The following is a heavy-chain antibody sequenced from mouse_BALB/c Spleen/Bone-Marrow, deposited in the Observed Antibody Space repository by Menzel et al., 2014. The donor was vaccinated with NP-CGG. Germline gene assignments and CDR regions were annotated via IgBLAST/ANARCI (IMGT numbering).Heavy chain of an antibody. D-gene: IGHD2-2*01. Sequence: VQLVESGPGLVAPSQSLSIPCTVSGFSLTSYGVHWVRQPPGKGLEWLGVIWAGGSTNYNSALMSRLSISKDNSKSQVFLKMNSLQTDDTAMYYCARDWLRRAMDYWGQGTSVTVSS. CDR3: ARDWLRRAMDY. V-gene: IGHV2-9*02. CDR2: IWAGGST. J-gene: IGHJ4*01. CDR1: GFSLTSYG.